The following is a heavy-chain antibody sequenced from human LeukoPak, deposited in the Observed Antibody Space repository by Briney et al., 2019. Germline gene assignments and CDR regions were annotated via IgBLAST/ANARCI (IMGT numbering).Heavy chain of an antibody. V-gene: IGHV1-69*04. CDR1: GGTFSSYA. CDR3: ARDVFEELLNIRSHDY. D-gene: IGHD3-10*01. J-gene: IGHJ4*02. Sequence: ASVKVSCKAYGGTFSSYAISWVRQAPGQGLEWMGRIIPILGIANYAQKFQGRVTITADKSTSTAYMELSSLRSKDTAVYYCARDVFEELLNIRSHDYWGQGTLVTVSS. CDR2: IIPILGIA.